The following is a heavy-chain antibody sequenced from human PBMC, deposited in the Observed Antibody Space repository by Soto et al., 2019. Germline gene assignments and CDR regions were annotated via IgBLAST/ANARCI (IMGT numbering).Heavy chain of an antibody. V-gene: IGHV4-39*01. CDR3: STTVTTFLNWIDP. CDR2: IYYSGST. D-gene: IGHD4-17*01. J-gene: IGHJ5*02. CDR1: GGSISSSSYY. Sequence: SETLSLACTVSGGSISSSSYYWGWIRQPPGKGLEWIGSIYYSGSTYYNPSLKSRVTISVDTSKNQFSLKLSSVTAADTAVYYCSTTVTTFLNWIDPWGQGTLVTVSS.